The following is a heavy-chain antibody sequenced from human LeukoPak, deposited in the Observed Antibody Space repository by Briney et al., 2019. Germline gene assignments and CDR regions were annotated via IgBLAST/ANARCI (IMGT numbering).Heavy chain of an antibody. V-gene: IGHV1-3*01. J-gene: IGHJ4*02. CDR2: INAGNGNT. CDR3: ARAHVAGGFDY. D-gene: IGHD6-13*01. CDR1: GGTFTSYS. Sequence: ASVKVSCKASGGTFTSYSISWVRQAPGQKFEWMGWINAGNGNTKYSQKFQGRVTITRDTSASTAYMELSSLRSEDTAVYYCARAHVAGGFDYWGQGTLVTVSS.